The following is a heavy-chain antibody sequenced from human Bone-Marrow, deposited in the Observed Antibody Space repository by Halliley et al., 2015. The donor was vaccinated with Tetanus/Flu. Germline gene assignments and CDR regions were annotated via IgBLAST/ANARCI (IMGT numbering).Heavy chain of an antibody. Sequence: SLRLSCAASGFTFDDYAMHWVRQAPGKGLEWVSGISWNSGSIGYADSVKGRFTISRDNPKNSLYLQMNSLRAEDTALYYCAKDMDCSGGSCQYYYYGMDVWGQGTTVTVSS. J-gene: IGHJ6*02. CDR3: AKDMDCSGGSCQYYYYGMDV. D-gene: IGHD2-15*01. CDR1: GFTFDDYA. CDR2: ISWNSGSI. V-gene: IGHV3-9*01.